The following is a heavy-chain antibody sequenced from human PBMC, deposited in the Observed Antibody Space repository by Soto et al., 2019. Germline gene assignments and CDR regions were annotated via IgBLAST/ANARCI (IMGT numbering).Heavy chain of an antibody. D-gene: IGHD6-19*01. Sequence: QVQLQESGPRLMKPSETLSLTCTVSGASISNHYCQWFRQPPGKGLEWIGYIHNIGGTNYNPSLKSPVTISLETSKNQFSLKLTSVTVADTAVYYCATGGGWLTDYWGQGIRVTVSS. CDR1: GASISNHY. CDR2: IHNIGGT. CDR3: ATGGGWLTDY. V-gene: IGHV4-59*11. J-gene: IGHJ4*02.